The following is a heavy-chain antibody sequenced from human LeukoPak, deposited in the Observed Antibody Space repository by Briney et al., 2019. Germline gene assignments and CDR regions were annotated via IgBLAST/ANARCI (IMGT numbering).Heavy chain of an antibody. CDR1: GFTFSSYA. V-gene: IGHV3-23*01. D-gene: IGHD5-24*01. CDR2: IGDSGSST. Sequence: GGSLRLSCAASGFTFSSYAMTWVRQAPGKGLEWVSTIGDSGSSTYYADSVKGRFTISRDNSKNTLYLQMNSLRAEDTAVYYCAKDDFRDGHKTYYWGQGTLVTVSS. J-gene: IGHJ4*02. CDR3: AKDDFRDGHKTYY.